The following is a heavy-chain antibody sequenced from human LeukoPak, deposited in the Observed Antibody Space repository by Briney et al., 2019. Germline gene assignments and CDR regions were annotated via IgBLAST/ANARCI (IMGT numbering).Heavy chain of an antibody. V-gene: IGHV3-53*01. Sequence: GGSLRLSCAASGVTVSSKDMSWVRQAPGKGLEWVSIIYSGGSTYYADSVKGRFTISRDNSKNTLYLQMDGLRAEDTAVYYCTKGRGDPFYYFDYWGRGTLVTVSS. CDR2: IYSGGST. CDR3: TKGRGDPFYYFDY. J-gene: IGHJ4*02. D-gene: IGHD4-17*01. CDR1: GVTVSSKD.